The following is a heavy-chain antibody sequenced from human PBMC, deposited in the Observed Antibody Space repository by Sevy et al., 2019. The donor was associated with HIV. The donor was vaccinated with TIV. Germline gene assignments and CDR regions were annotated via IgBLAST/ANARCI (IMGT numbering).Heavy chain of an antibody. D-gene: IGHD3-10*01. J-gene: IGHJ4*02. CDR1: GFSFSTYS. V-gene: IGHV3-21*01. CDR2: IWSSSSYI. CDR3: ARDRTYGSFIDY. Sequence: GGSLRLSCVASGFSFSTYSMNWVRQAPGKGLEWVSSIWSSSSYIYYADSVKGRFTISRDNAKNSLYLQMNSLKVEDTAVYYCARDRTYGSFIDYWGQGTLVTVSS.